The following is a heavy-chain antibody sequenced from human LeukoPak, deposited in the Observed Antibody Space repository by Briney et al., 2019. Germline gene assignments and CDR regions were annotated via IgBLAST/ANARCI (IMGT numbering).Heavy chain of an antibody. CDR3: ARSKGIAVAGTPPDY. D-gene: IGHD6-19*01. Sequence: PGRSLRLSCAASGFTFSSYGMHWVRQAPGKGLEWVAVISYDGSNKYYADSVKGRFTISRDNSKNTLSLQMNSLRAEDTAMYYCARSKGIAVAGTPPDYWGQGTLVTVSS. V-gene: IGHV3-30*19. J-gene: IGHJ4*02. CDR1: GFTFSSYG. CDR2: ISYDGSNK.